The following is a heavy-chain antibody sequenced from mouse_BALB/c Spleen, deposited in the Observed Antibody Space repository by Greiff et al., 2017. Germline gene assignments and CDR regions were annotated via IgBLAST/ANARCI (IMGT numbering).Heavy chain of an antibody. D-gene: IGHD2-3*01. CDR1: GFNIKDTY. J-gene: IGHJ4*01. CDR3: ARRGWLLRYYAMDY. Sequence: VQLQQSGAELVKPGASVKLSCTASGFNIKDTYMHWVKQRPEQGLEWIGRIDPANGNTKYDPKFQGKATITADTSSNTAYLQLSSLTSEDTAVYYGARRGWLLRYYAMDYWGQGTSVTVSS. CDR2: IDPANGNT. V-gene: IGHV14-3*02.